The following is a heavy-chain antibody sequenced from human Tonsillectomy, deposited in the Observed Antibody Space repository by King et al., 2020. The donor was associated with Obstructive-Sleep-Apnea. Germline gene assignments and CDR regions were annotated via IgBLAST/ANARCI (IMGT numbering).Heavy chain of an antibody. CDR3: ARAGYSGYADAFDI. CDR1: GFTFSSYD. V-gene: IGHV3-13*01. D-gene: IGHD5-12*01. Sequence: VQLVESGGGLVQPGGSLRLSCAASGFTFSSYDMHWVRQATGKGLEWVSAIGTAGDTYYPGSVKGRFTISRENAKNSLYLQMNSLRAGDTAGYYCARAGYSGYADAFDIWGQGTMVTVSS. CDR2: IGTAGDT. J-gene: IGHJ3*02.